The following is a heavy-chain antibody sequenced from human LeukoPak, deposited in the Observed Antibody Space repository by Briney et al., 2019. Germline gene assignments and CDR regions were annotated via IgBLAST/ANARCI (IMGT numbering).Heavy chain of an antibody. CDR3: ARAFTMKIYYFDY. V-gene: IGHV3-23*01. CDR2: ISGSGGST. D-gene: IGHD2-2*01. CDR1: GFTFSSYA. J-gene: IGHJ4*02. Sequence: GGSLRLSCAASGFTFSSYAMSWVRQAPGKGLEWVSAISGSGGSTYYADPVKGRFTISRDNSKNTLYLQMNSLRAEDTAVYYCARAFTMKIYYFDYWGQGTLVTVSS.